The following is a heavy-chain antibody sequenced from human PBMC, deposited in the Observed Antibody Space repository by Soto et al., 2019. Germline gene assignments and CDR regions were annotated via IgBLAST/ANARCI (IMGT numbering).Heavy chain of an antibody. CDR3: AKEMIASTLADFFDY. D-gene: IGHD2-21*01. CDR1: GFTFINYG. CDR2: ISGSGGRT. V-gene: IGHV3-23*01. J-gene: IGHJ4*02. Sequence: EVQLLESGGGLIQPGGSLRLSCEASGFTFINYGMTWVRLAPGKGLEWVSTISGSGGRTFYADPVKGRFTISRDNSKNTLYLQMNSLRAEDTAVYYCAKEMIASTLADFFDYWGQGTLVTVSS.